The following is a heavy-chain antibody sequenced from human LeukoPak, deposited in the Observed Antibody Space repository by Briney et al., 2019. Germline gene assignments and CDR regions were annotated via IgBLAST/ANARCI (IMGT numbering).Heavy chain of an antibody. J-gene: IGHJ3*02. CDR3: ARVRWAATTRDAFDI. Sequence: KTGGSLRLSCAASGFTFSSYAMSWVRQAPGKGLEWVSFISTSSSYIYYADSMKGRSIISRDNAKNSLYLQMNSLRAEDTAVYYCARVRWAATTRDAFDIWGQGTMVTVSS. V-gene: IGHV3-21*01. CDR1: GFTFSSYA. CDR2: ISTSSSYI. D-gene: IGHD4-23*01.